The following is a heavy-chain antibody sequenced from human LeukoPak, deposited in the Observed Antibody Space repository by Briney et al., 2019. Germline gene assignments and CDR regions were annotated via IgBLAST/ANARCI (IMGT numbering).Heavy chain of an antibody. CDR2: IKQDGTEK. V-gene: IGHV3-7*01. CDR1: GFTFRSYW. Sequence: GGSLRLSCAGSGFTFRSYWMNWVRQAPGKGLEWLAIIKQDGTEKHYKGSVEGRLTISRDNAENSLHLQMNSLRAEDTAVYYCAGGSGYLITSWGQGTLVTVSS. D-gene: IGHD3-9*01. J-gene: IGHJ5*02. CDR3: AGGSGYLITS.